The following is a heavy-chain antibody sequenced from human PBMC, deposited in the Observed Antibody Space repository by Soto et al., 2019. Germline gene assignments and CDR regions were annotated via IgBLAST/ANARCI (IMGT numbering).Heavy chain of an antibody. CDR2: IIPILGIA. Sequence: SVKVSCKASGGTFSSYTISWVRQAPGQGLEWMGRIIPILGIANYAQKFQGRVTITADKSTSTAYMELSSLRSEDTAVYYCLRDTGDYGDYFYYYYGMDVWGQGTTVTVSS. D-gene: IGHD4-17*01. CDR3: LRDTGDYGDYFYYYYGMDV. J-gene: IGHJ6*02. CDR1: GGTFSSYT. V-gene: IGHV1-69*04.